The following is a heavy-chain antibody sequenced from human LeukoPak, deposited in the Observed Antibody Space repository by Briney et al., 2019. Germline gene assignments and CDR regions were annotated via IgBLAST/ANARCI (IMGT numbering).Heavy chain of an antibody. CDR1: GSSLSGYW. Sequence: GGSLRLSCAASGSSLSGYWMTWVRQAPGKGLEWVANIKDDGSRKHDVDSARGRFTISRDNAKNSLYLDMNSLRAEDTAVYYCARECIDGYYESSGYDLWGQGTLVTVSS. J-gene: IGHJ4*02. D-gene: IGHD3-22*01. CDR2: IKDDGSRK. CDR3: ARECIDGYYESSGYDL. V-gene: IGHV3-7*01.